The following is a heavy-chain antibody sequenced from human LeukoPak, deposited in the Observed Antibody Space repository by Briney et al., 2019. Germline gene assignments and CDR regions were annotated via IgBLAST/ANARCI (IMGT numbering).Heavy chain of an antibody. J-gene: IGHJ4*02. V-gene: IGHV4-4*02. Sequence: SGSLSLTCAVSAGSVSSHNWWNWVRPPPGKGLEWIGEIFHSGSTNYNPFLKSRVTISMDKSKNQLSLWLTSVTAADTAIYYCARGGGYYFDYWGQGTLVTVSS. CDR1: AGSVSSHNW. CDR2: IFHSGST. D-gene: IGHD4-23*01. CDR3: ARGGGYYFDY.